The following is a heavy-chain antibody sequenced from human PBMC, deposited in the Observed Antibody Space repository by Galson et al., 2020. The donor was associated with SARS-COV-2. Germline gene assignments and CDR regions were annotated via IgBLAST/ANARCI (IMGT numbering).Heavy chain of an antibody. V-gene: IGHV3-21*01. D-gene: IGHD3-16*01. Sequence: GGSLRLSCSASGFSFSKHTMSWVRQAPGKRLEWVSTISTRSTHLYYADSVRGRFAISRDDAKNSLYLQMNSLRVEDTAVYYCARDPDSPSFCFDYWGQGALVTVSS. CDR1: GFSFSKHT. CDR3: ARDPDSPSFCFDY. CDR2: ISTRSTHL. J-gene: IGHJ4*02.